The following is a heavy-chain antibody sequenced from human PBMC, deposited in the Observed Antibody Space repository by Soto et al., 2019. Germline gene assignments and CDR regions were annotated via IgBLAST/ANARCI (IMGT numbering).Heavy chain of an antibody. Sequence: ASVKVSCKASGYTFTSYDINWVRQATGQGLEWMGWMNPNSGNTGYAQKFQGRVTMTRNTSISTAYMELSSLRSEDTAVYYCARTLLRVYTGYHLLPYLAMDVWGQGTTVTVSS. CDR3: ARTLLRVYTGYHLLPYLAMDV. J-gene: IGHJ6*02. CDR1: GYTFTSYD. V-gene: IGHV1-8*01. CDR2: MNPNSGNT. D-gene: IGHD5-12*01.